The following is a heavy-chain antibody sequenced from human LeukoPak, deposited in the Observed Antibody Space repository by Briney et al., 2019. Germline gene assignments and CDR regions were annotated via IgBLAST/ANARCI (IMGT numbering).Heavy chain of an antibody. CDR2: IIPIFGTA. D-gene: IGHD4-17*01. CDR1: GGTFSSYA. Sequence: SVKVSCKASGGTFSSYAISWVRQAPGQGLEWMGGIIPIFGTANYAQKFQGRVTITGDESTSTAYMELSSLRSEDTAVYYCASPLSDYGDYEGVFDYWGQGTLVTVSS. CDR3: ASPLSDYGDYEGVFDY. V-gene: IGHV1-69*01. J-gene: IGHJ4*02.